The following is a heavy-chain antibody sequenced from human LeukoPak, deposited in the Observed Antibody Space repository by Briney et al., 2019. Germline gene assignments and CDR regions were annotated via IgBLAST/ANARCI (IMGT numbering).Heavy chain of an antibody. CDR3: ARGAAYYDFWSGYYIDYYMDV. CDR1: GYTFTSYD. V-gene: IGHV1-8*01. Sequence: ASVKVSCKASGYTFTSYDINWVRQATGQGLEWMGWMNPNSGNTGYAQKFQGRVTMTRNTSISTAYMELSSLRSEDTAVYYCARGAAYYDFWSGYYIDYYMDVWGKGTTVTVSS. CDR2: MNPNSGNT. D-gene: IGHD3-3*01. J-gene: IGHJ6*03.